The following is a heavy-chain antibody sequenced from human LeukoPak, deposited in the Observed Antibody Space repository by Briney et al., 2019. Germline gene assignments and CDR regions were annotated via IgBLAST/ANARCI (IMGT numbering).Heavy chain of an antibody. CDR1: GGSISSGSYY. CDR2: IYTSGST. CDR3: ARVYYYDSSGRIDY. Sequence: PSQTLSLTCTVSGGSISSGSYYWSWIRQPAGKGLEWIGRIYTSGSTNYNPSLKSRVTISVDTSKNQFSLKLSSVTAADTAVYYCARVYYYDSSGRIDYWGQGTLVTVSS. V-gene: IGHV4-61*02. J-gene: IGHJ4*02. D-gene: IGHD3-22*01.